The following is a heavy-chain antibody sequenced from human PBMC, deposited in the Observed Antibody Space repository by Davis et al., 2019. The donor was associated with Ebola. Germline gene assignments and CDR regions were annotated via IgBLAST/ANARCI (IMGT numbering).Heavy chain of an antibody. J-gene: IGHJ2*01. CDR2: ISYDGSNK. CDR3: ARVEGSKWLFRYCYFDL. Sequence: GESLKISCAASGFTFSSYAMRWVRQAPGKGLEWVAVISYDGSNKYYADSVKGRFTISRDNAKNSLYLQMDSLRVEDTAVYYCARVEGSKWLFRYCYFDLWGRGTLVTVSS. D-gene: IGHD3-22*01. CDR1: GFTFSSYA. V-gene: IGHV3-30-3*01.